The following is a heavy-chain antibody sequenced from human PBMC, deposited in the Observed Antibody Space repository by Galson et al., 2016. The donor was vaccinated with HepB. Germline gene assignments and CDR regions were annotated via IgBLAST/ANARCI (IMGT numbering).Heavy chain of an antibody. J-gene: IGHJ6*02. D-gene: IGHD6-13*01. CDR2: ISWNSNSI. Sequence: SLRLSCAASGFSFDDYAMHWVRQAPGKGLEWVSSISWNSNSIAYADSVKGRFTISRDNAKNSLSLQMNSATVEDTALYFCVKGSNSWYGGGMDVWGQGTTVTVSS. CDR3: VKGSNSWYGGGMDV. CDR1: GFSFDDYA. V-gene: IGHV3-9*01.